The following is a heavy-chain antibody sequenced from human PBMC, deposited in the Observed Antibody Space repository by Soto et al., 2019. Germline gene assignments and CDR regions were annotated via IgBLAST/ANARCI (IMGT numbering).Heavy chain of an antibody. D-gene: IGHD6-13*01. CDR3: ARGWVYGDGLWLPVF. CDR1: GFTCSYYA. J-gene: IGHJ4*02. Sequence: GSLRLSCAASGFTCSYYAMMWVRQAPGKGLEWVAGILGRGTTYHADSVMGRFTISKDNSKSTLYLEMNSLRADDMSAYYCARGWVYGDGLWLPVFWGQGSMVTVSS. V-gene: IGHV3-23*01. CDR2: ILGRGTT.